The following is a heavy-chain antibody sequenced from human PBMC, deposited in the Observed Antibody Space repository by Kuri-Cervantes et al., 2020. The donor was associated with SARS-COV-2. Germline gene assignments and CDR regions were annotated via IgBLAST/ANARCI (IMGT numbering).Heavy chain of an antibody. CDR2: IYHSGST. CDR1: GYSISSGYY. Sequence: SETLSLTCAVSGYSISSGYYWGWIRQPPGKGLEWIGSIYHSGSTYYNPSLKSRVTISVDTSKNQFSLKLSSVTAADTAVYYCARVRVWFGELCHFDYWGQGTLVTVSS. D-gene: IGHD3-10*01. J-gene: IGHJ4*02. CDR3: ARVRVWFGELCHFDY. V-gene: IGHV4-38-2*01.